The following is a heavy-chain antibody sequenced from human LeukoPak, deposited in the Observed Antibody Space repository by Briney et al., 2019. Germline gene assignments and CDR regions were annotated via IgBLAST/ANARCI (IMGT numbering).Heavy chain of an antibody. Sequence: GASVKVSCKASGYTFTSYDINWVRQATGQGLEWMGWMNPNSGNTGYAQKFQGRVTMTRNTSISTAYMELSSLRSEDTAVYYCARAMTTSYYYYGMDVWGQGTTVTVSS. V-gene: IGHV1-8*01. CDR2: MNPNSGNT. D-gene: IGHD4-17*01. CDR3: ARAMTTSYYYYGMDV. CDR1: GYTFTSYD. J-gene: IGHJ6*02.